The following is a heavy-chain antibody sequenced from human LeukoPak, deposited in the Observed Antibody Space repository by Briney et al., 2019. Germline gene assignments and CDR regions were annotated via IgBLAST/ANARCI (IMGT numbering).Heavy chain of an antibody. Sequence: GASVKVSCTASGYTFTGYYMHWVRQAPGQGLEWMGWINPNSGGTNYPQKFQGRVTMTRDTSISTAYMEVSSLRSDDTAVYYCARSDYYYYYMDVWGKGTTVTVSS. CDR1: GYTFTGYY. CDR3: ARSDYYYYYMDV. V-gene: IGHV1-2*02. J-gene: IGHJ6*03. CDR2: INPNSGGT.